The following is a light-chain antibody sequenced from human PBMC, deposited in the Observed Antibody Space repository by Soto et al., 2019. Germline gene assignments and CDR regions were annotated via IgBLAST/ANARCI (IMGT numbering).Light chain of an antibody. V-gene: IGLV2-14*01. CDR2: EVR. J-gene: IGLJ3*02. CDR1: SSDVGGYNY. CDR3: SAYTARSTLV. Sequence: QSALTQPASVSGSPGQSVTISCTGSSSDVGGYNYVSWFQQHPGTAPKLIIYEVRNRPSGISSRFSGSRSGNTASLTISGLQCEDEGDYYCSAYTARSTLVFGGGTKVIVL.